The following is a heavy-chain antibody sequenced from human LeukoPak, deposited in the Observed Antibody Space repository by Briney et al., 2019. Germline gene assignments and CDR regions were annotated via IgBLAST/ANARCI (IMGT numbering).Heavy chain of an antibody. V-gene: IGHV1-69*13. CDR3: ATQLEMATIFFFDY. D-gene: IGHD5-24*01. J-gene: IGHJ4*02. CDR2: IIPIFGTA. Sequence: GASVKVACKASGGTFSSYAISWVRQAPGQGLEWMGGIIPIFGTANYAQKFQGRVTITADESTSTARMELSSLRSEDTAVYYCATQLEMATIFFFDYWGQGTLVTVSS. CDR1: GGTFSSYA.